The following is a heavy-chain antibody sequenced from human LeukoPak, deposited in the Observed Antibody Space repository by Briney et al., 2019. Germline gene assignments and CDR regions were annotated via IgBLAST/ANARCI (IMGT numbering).Heavy chain of an antibody. CDR1: GFTFNIYA. Sequence: QPGGSLRLSCAASGFTFNIYAMSWVRQAQGRVREWGSSIPSSGDVTFYADSGKDRFTISRDNSKNTLYLQMSRLSAEDTAVYYCAKDRPNYHESNGHYYRPNGDYWGQGTLVTVSS. J-gene: IGHJ4*02. CDR3: AKDRPNYHESNGHYYRPNGDY. CDR2: IPSSGDVT. D-gene: IGHD3-22*01. V-gene: IGHV3-23*01.